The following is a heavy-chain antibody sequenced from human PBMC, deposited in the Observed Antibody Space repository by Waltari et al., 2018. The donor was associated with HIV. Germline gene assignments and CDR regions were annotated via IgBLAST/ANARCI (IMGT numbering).Heavy chain of an antibody. V-gene: IGHV4-39*01. CDR1: GGSVSSGHFY. J-gene: IGHJ4*02. Sequence: QLQLQESGPGLVKPSETMSLTCTVSGGSVSSGHFYWSWIRQPPGKGLEWIGNIYSGGGTFYNPSLKSRVTISVDGSKNQFSLKLSSVTAADTAVFYCARLIATVPYFDSWGQGTLVTVSS. CDR2: IYSGGGT. D-gene: IGHD6-13*01. CDR3: ARLIATVPYFDS.